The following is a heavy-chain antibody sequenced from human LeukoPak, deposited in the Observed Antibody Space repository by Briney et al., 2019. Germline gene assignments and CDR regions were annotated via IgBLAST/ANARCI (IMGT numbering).Heavy chain of an antibody. V-gene: IGHV3-30*18. Sequence: PGKSLRLSCAVSGSNFSSFGIHWVRQAPGKGLEWLAFILFDGSNTCYADSVKGRFTISRDNSKNTLYLHVNSLRADDTAVYYCAKGRAKYYYDSTAYYILDFWGQGTLVTVSS. CDR1: GSNFSSFG. CDR2: ILFDGSNT. CDR3: AKGRAKYYYDSTAYYILDF. J-gene: IGHJ4*02. D-gene: IGHD3-22*01.